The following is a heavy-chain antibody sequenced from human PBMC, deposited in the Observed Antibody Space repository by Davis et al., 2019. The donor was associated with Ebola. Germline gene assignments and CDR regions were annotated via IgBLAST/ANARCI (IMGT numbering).Heavy chain of an antibody. D-gene: IGHD4-17*01. V-gene: IGHV3-33*08. CDR1: GFTLSNYG. CDR3: ARDPVTLPLDY. CDR2: IWYHGRNT. J-gene: IGHJ4*02. Sequence: GESLKISCAASGFTLSNYGMHWVRQAPGKGLEWVALIWYHGRNTYYVDSVKGRFTISRDISKNTLYLQMNSLRAEDTAVYYCARDPVTLPLDYWGQGTLVTVSS.